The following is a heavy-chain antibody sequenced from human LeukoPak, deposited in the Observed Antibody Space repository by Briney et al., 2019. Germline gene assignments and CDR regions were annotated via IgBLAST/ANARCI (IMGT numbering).Heavy chain of an antibody. CDR2: MTPSGVST. J-gene: IGHJ5*02. V-gene: IGHV1-46*01. D-gene: IGHD2-2*01. CDR3: ARDGCSSSSCSAGGNWFDP. Sequence: ASVTVSCKASGYIFTRYHMHWVRQAPIHGLECMGIMTPSGVSTSYAQKFQGRVTMTRDTSTSTVYMELSSLRSEDTAVYFCARDGCSSSSCSAGGNWFDPWGQGTLVTVSS. CDR1: GYIFTRYH.